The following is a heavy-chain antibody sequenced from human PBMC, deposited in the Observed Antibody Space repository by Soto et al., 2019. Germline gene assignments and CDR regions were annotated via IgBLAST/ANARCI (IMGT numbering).Heavy chain of an antibody. Sequence: QITLKESGPTLVKPTQTLTLTCTFSGFSLSTSGVGVGWIRQPPGKALEWLALIYWDNDKRYSPSLKSRLTITEDTSKNQVVLTMTKMDPVDTATYYCVYSPGYSYASYWGQGALVTVSS. J-gene: IGHJ4*02. CDR1: GFSLSTSGVG. D-gene: IGHD5-18*01. V-gene: IGHV2-5*02. CDR2: IYWDNDK. CDR3: VYSPGYSYASY.